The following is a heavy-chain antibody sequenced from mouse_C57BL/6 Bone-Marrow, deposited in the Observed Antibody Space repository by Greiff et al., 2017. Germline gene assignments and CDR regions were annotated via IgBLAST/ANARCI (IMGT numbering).Heavy chain of an antibody. CDR1: GYTFTSYW. Sequence: QVQLQQPGAELVKPGASVKMSCKASGYTFTSYWITWVKQRPGQGLEWIGDIYPGSGSTNSNETFKSKATLTVDTSSSTAYMQLSSLTSEDSAVYYCASYYGSSRDYWGQGTTLTVSS. CDR3: ASYYGSSRDY. V-gene: IGHV1-55*01. D-gene: IGHD1-1*01. J-gene: IGHJ2*01. CDR2: IYPGSGST.